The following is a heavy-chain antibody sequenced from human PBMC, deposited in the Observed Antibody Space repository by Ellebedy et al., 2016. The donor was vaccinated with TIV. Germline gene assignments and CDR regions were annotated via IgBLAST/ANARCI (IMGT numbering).Heavy chain of an antibody. V-gene: IGHV1-24*01. Sequence: ASVKVSCKVSGYPFSELFKNWVRQAPGKGLEWMGGFDHEDGRTVYAQKFQGRVTMTEDTSTDTAYMDLSSLTSEDTAVYYCARDDSSGLSYWGQGTLVTVSS. CDR3: ARDDSSGLSY. CDR1: GYPFSELF. CDR2: FDHEDGRT. D-gene: IGHD6-25*01. J-gene: IGHJ4*02.